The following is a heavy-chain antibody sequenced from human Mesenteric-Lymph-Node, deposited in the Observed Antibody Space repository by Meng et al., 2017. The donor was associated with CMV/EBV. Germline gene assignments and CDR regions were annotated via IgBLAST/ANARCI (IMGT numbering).Heavy chain of an antibody. Sequence: CAASGFNFSTYAMNWVRQAPGKGLEWVSGITGTGGNTFYADAVKGRFTISRDNSKNTLYLQMNSLRAEDTAVYYCAKVVPGTEGWFDPWGQGTLVTVSS. CDR1: GFNFSTYA. V-gene: IGHV3-23*01. CDR2: ITGTGGNT. J-gene: IGHJ5*02. D-gene: IGHD6-19*01. CDR3: AKVVPGTEGWFDP.